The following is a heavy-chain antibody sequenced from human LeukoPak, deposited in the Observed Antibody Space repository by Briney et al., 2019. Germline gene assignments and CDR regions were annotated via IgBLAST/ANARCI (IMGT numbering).Heavy chain of an antibody. V-gene: IGHV1-69*05. CDR2: IIPIFGTA. CDR1: GGTFSSYA. CDR3: ARVRVGATTPDY. J-gene: IGHJ4*02. D-gene: IGHD1-26*01. Sequence: GASVKVSCKASGGTFSSYAISWVRQAPGQGLEWMGGIIPIFGTANYAQKFQGRVTITTDESTSTAYMELSSLRSEDTAVYYCARVRVGATTPDYWGQGTLVTVSS.